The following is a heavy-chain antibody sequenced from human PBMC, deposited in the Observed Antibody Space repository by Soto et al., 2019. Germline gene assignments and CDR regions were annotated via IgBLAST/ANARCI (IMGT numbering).Heavy chain of an antibody. V-gene: IGHV5-51*01. CDR2: MFPGDSDT. CDR1: GYSFTTYW. CDR3: ARVPDSSLGIIDV. Sequence: GESLKISCKGSGYSFTTYWIGWVRQLPGHGLEWMGVMFPGDSDTRYSPSFQGQVTMSADPSTNTAYLEWSSLKAADSAMYYCARVPDSSLGIIDVWGQGTTVTVSS. J-gene: IGHJ6*02. D-gene: IGHD6-19*01.